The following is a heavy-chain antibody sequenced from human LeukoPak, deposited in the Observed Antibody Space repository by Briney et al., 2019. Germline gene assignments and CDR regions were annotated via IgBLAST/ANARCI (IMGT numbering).Heavy chain of an antibody. CDR1: GGSISSSSYY. Sequence: PSETLSLTCTVSGGSISSSSYYWGWIRQPPGKGLEWIGSIYYSGSTYYNPSLKSRVTISVDTSKNQFSLKLSSVTAADTAVYYCARQSPAAGYYYYYGMDVWGQGTTVTVSS. CDR3: ARQSPAAGYYYYYGMDV. D-gene: IGHD1-1*01. V-gene: IGHV4-39*01. J-gene: IGHJ6*02. CDR2: IYYSGST.